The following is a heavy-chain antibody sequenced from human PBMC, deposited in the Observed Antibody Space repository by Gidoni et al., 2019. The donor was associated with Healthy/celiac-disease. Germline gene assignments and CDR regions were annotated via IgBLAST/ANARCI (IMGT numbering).Heavy chain of an antibody. D-gene: IGHD3-22*01. V-gene: IGHV3-7*03. J-gene: IGHJ4*02. Sequence: EVQLVESGGGLVQPGGSLRLSCAASGFTFSSYWMSWVRQAPGKGLEWVANIKQDGSEKYYVDSVKGRFTISRDNAKNSLYLQMNSLRAEDTAVYYCARDLKVGYYDSSGYAYFDYWGQGTLVTVSS. CDR1: GFTFSSYW. CDR3: ARDLKVGYYDSSGYAYFDY. CDR2: IKQDGSEK.